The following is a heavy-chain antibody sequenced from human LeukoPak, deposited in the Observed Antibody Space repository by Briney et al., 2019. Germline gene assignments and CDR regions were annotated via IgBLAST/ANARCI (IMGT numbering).Heavy chain of an antibody. CDR2: IYSGGRT. V-gene: IGHV3-66*01. Sequence: GGSLRLSCAASGFTTSDNYITWIRQAPGKGLQWVTVIYSGGRTNYADSVKGRFSMSSDKSNGTVYLQLNSLRTEDTAVYFCARVPFTASLGDYFDYWGQGALVTVSS. CDR3: ARVPFTASLGDYFDY. D-gene: IGHD3-16*01. J-gene: IGHJ4*02. CDR1: GFTTSDNY.